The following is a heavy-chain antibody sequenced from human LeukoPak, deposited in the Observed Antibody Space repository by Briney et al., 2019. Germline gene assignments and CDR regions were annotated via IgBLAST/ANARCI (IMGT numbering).Heavy chain of an antibody. V-gene: IGHV3-30*02. CDR2: IRYDGSNK. Sequence: GGSLRLSCAASGFTFSSYGMHWVRQAPGKGLEWVAFIRYDGSNKYYADSVKGRFTISRDNSKNTLYLQMNSLRAEDTAVYYCAKDAVQRRRYYYYYMDVWGKGTTVTVSS. D-gene: IGHD1-1*01. J-gene: IGHJ6*03. CDR3: AKDAVQRRRYYYYYMDV. CDR1: GFTFSSYG.